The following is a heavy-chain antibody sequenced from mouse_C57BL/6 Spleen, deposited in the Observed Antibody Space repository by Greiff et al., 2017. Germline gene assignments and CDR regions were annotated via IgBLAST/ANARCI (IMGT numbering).Heavy chain of an antibody. CDR1: GYSITSGYD. J-gene: IGHJ2*01. CDR2: ISYSGST. V-gene: IGHV3-1*01. Sequence: EVQLQESGPGMVKPSQSLSLTCTVTGYSITSGYDWHWIRHFPGNNLEWMGYISYSGSTNYNPSLKSRISITHDTSKNHFFLKLNSVTTEDTATYYCARGHYDYAFDYWGQGTTLTVSS. D-gene: IGHD2-4*01. CDR3: ARGHYDYAFDY.